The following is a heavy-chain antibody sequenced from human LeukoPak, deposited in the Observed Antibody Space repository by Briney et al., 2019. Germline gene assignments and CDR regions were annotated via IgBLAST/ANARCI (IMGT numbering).Heavy chain of an antibody. Sequence: SQTLSLTCTVSCGSISSGGYYWSWIRQHPGKGLEWIGYIYYSGSTYYNPSLKSRVTISVDTSKNQFSLKLSSVTAADTAVYYCASTNYYGSGSYYVPPSDFDYWGQGTLVTVSS. J-gene: IGHJ4*02. CDR1: CGSISSGGYY. CDR2: IYYSGST. D-gene: IGHD3-10*01. CDR3: ASTNYYGSGSYYVPPSDFDY. V-gene: IGHV4-31*03.